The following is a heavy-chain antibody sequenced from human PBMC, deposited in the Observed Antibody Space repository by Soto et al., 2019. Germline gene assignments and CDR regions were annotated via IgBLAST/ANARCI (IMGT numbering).Heavy chain of an antibody. CDR3: ARVRDCSGGTCYSWWFDP. D-gene: IGHD2-15*01. CDR1: EGSLGGGCDY. Sequence: TQCLRCTVSEGSLGGGCDYWSWKRQPPGKGLEWIGYIYHSGSTYYNSSLKSRVTISVDTSKNQLSLKLSSVTAADTAVYYCARVRDCSGGTCYSWWFDPWGQGTLVTVSS. J-gene: IGHJ5*02. V-gene: IGHV4-30-2*01. CDR2: IYHSGST.